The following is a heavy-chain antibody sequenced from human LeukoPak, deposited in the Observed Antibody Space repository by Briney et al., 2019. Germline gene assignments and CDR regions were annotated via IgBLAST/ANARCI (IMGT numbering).Heavy chain of an antibody. V-gene: IGHV3-30*18. CDR1: GFTFSSYG. J-gene: IGHJ6*02. D-gene: IGHD6-19*01. Sequence: GGSLRLSCAASGFTFSSYGMHWVRQAPGKGLEWVAVISYDGSNKYYADSVKGRFTISRDNSKNTLYLQMNSLRAEDTAVYYCAKESQWLVRMSYYYYYGMDVWGQGTTVTVSS. CDR3: AKESQWLVRMSYYYYYGMDV. CDR2: ISYDGSNK.